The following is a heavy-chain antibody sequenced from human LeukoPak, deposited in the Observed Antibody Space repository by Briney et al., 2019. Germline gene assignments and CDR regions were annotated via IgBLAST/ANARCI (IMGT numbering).Heavy chain of an antibody. D-gene: IGHD1-26*01. CDR2: INTDGSIT. J-gene: IGHJ3*02. Sequence: GGSLRLSCAASGFTFSDAWMSWVRQAPGKGLEWVGRINTDGSITTYADSVKGRFTISRDNAKNTLYLQMNSLRVDDTAVYYCTRWQWELPPPPGFDIWGQGTMVTVSS. CDR3: TRWQWELPPPPGFDI. CDR1: GFTFSDAW. V-gene: IGHV3-74*01.